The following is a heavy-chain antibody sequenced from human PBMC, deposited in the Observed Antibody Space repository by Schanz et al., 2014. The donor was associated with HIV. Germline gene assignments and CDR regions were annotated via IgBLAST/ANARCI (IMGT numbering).Heavy chain of an antibody. Sequence: QVQLVESGGGVVQPGRSLRLSCTASRFTFSSYAMHWVRQAPGEGLEWVAVISYDGTNKYYADSVKGRFTIARDNSKNTLYLQMNSLRAEDTAVYYCARDNRGDYCLDYWGQGTLVTVSS. CDR1: RFTFSSYA. D-gene: IGHD4-17*01. CDR3: ARDNRGDYCLDY. CDR2: ISYDGTNK. J-gene: IGHJ4*02. V-gene: IGHV3-30*14.